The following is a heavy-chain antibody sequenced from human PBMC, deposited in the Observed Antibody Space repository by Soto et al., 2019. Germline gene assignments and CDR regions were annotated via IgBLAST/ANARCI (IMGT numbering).Heavy chain of an antibody. CDR1: GGSISSSSYY. J-gene: IGHJ4*02. CDR3: ARDYYDSSGYDY. Sequence: QLQLQESGPGLVKPSETLSLTCTVSGGSISSSSYYWGWIRQPPGKGLEWIGSIYYSGSTYYNPSLKSRVTISEDTSKNQFSLKLSSVTAADTAVYYCARDYYDSSGYDYWGQGTLVTVSS. CDR2: IYYSGST. D-gene: IGHD3-22*01. V-gene: IGHV4-39*02.